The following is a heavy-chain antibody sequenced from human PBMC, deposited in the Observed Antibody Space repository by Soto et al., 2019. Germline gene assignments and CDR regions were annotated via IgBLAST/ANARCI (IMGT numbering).Heavy chain of an antibody. V-gene: IGHV1-18*01. CDR1: GYTFTRSG. J-gene: IGHJ5*02. CDR3: ARVLRYFGSWFDP. Sequence: GASVKVSCKASGYTFTRSGISWVRQAPGQGLEWMGRIIAFSGRANYAQKLQGRVTMTTDKSTSTAYMELSSLRSEDTAVYYCARVLRYFGSWFDPWGQGTLVTVSS. CDR2: IIAFSGRA. D-gene: IGHD3-9*01.